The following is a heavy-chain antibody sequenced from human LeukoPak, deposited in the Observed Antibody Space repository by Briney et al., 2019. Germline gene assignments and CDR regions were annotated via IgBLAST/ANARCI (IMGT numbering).Heavy chain of an antibody. CDR2: ISSSSSYI. CDR1: GFTFSSYS. CDR3: ARAYGDYNDFDY. J-gene: IGHJ4*02. Sequence: GGSLRLSCAASGFTFSSYSMNWVRQAPGKGLEWASSISSSSSYIYYADSVKGRFTISRDNAKNSLYLQMNSLRAEDTAVYYCARAYGDYNDFDYWGQGTLVTVSS. V-gene: IGHV3-21*01. D-gene: IGHD4-17*01.